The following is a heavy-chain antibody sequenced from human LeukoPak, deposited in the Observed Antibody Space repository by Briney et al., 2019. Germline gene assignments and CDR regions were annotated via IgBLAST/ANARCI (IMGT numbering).Heavy chain of an antibody. V-gene: IGHV3-23*01. Sequence: PGGSLRLSCAASGFTFSSYAMSWVRRAPGKGLEWVSSISDSGGSTYYADSGKGRFTISRDNSKNTLYLQMNSLRAEDTAVYYCAKDGVWQSYYFDYWGQGTLVTVSS. CDR2: ISDSGGST. D-gene: IGHD6-19*01. CDR1: GFTFSSYA. J-gene: IGHJ4*02. CDR3: AKDGVWQSYYFDY.